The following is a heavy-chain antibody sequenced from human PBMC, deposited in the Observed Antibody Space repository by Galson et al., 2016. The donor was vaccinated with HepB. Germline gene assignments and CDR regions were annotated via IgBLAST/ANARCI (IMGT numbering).Heavy chain of an antibody. J-gene: IGHJ4*02. V-gene: IGHV3-30-3*01. CDR1: GFTFSRDA. CDR2: ISYDGSNK. Sequence: SLRLSCAASGFTFSRDAMHWVRQAPGKGLEWMAIISYDGSNKYYADSVKGRFTISRDNSKNTLYLQMNSLRAEDTAVYYCTSRERAKYYYESNGHYFLGGGTEHWGKGTLVTVSS. CDR3: TSRERAKYYYESNGHYFLGGGTEH. D-gene: IGHD3-22*01.